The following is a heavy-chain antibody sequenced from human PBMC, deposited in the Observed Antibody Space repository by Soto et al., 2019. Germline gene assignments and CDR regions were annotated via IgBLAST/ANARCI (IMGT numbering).Heavy chain of an antibody. CDR1: VGSFTSNNW. Sequence: SETLSLTCAVSVGSFTSNNWWTCVRQPPGQGLEWIGEIYRTVSTNYNPSLKSRVTISLDKSENQFSLKVTSLTAADTDVYYCARRDPGTSVDYRGQGTLVTVSS. CDR2: IYRTVST. J-gene: IGHJ4*02. D-gene: IGHD1-7*01. V-gene: IGHV4-4*02. CDR3: ARRDPGTSVDY.